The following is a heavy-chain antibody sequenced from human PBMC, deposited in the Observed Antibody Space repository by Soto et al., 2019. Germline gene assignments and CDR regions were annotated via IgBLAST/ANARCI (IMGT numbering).Heavy chain of an antibody. CDR1: GYTFTGYY. CDR2: LNPNSGGT. D-gene: IGHD3-3*01. V-gene: IGHV1-2*04. CDR3: ARGPRGPYYDLWSGPIMDV. J-gene: IGHJ6*02. Sequence: GASVKVSCKASGYTFTGYYMHWVRPAPGQGLEWMGWLNPNSGGTNYAQKFQGWVTMTRDTSISTAYMELSRLRSNDTAGYYCARGPRGPYYDLWSGPIMDVWGQGTTVTVSS.